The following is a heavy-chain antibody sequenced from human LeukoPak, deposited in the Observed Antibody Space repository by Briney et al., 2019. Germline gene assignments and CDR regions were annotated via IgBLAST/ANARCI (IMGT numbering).Heavy chain of an antibody. V-gene: IGHV1-18*01. CDR1: GYTFTRYG. Sequence: ASVKVSCKASGYTFTRYGVSWVRQAPGQGLEWMGWISASNGNTNYAQNLQDRVTMTTATSTSTAYMELRSLRSDDTAVYYCARYPLSYSSNWHYYFDYWGQGTLLTVSS. CDR2: ISASNGNT. D-gene: IGHD6-13*01. CDR3: ARYPLSYSSNWHYYFDY. J-gene: IGHJ4*02.